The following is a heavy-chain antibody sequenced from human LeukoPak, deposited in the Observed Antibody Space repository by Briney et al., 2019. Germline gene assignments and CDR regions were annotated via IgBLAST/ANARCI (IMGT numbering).Heavy chain of an antibody. CDR1: GFTFSSYA. Sequence: PGGSLRLSCAASGFTFSSYAMHWVRQAPGKGLEWVAVISYDGSNKYYADSVKGRFTISRDNSKNTLYLQMNSLRAEDTAVYYCARASAPLIAVADYWGQGTLVTVSS. D-gene: IGHD6-19*01. CDR3: ARASAPLIAVADY. V-gene: IGHV3-30-3*01. CDR2: ISYDGSNK. J-gene: IGHJ4*02.